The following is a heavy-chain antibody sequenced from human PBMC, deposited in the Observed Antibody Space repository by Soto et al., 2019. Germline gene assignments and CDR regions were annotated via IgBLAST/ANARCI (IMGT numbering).Heavy chain of an antibody. J-gene: IGHJ5*02. CDR2: ISGNGAST. CDR1: GFTFSSYA. V-gene: IGHV3-23*01. Sequence: GGSLRLSCAASGFTFSSYAMSWVRQAPGKGLEWVSAISGNGASTYYADPVKGRFTISRDNSKNTLYLQMNSLRAEDTALYYCAKDSRLDLNYYGSGSYKSWGQGTLVTVSS. CDR3: AKDSRLDLNYYGSGSYKS. D-gene: IGHD3-10*01.